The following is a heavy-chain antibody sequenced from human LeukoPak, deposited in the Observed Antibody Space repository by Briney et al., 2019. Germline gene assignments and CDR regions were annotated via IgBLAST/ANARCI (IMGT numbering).Heavy chain of an antibody. CDR1: GGTFSSYA. D-gene: IGHD3-10*01. CDR3: ARDISTGPHYYGSGSSPATFGY. V-gene: IGHV1-69*04. J-gene: IGHJ4*02. CDR2: IIPILGIA. Sequence: SVKVSCKASGGTFSSYAISWVRQAPGQGLEWMGRIIPILGIANYAQKFQGRVTITADKSTSTAYMELSSLRSEDTAVYYCARDISTGPHYYGSGSSPATFGYWGQGTLVTVSS.